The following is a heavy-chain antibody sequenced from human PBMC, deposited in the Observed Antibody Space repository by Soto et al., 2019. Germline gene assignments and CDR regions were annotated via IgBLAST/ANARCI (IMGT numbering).Heavy chain of an antibody. V-gene: IGHV1-69*06. Sequence: SVKVSCKASGGTFSSYAISWVRQAPGQGLEWMGGIIPTFGTANYAQKFQGRVTITADKSTSTAYMELSSLRSEDTAVYYCARDPYYYDSSGYYYGYYFDYWGQGTLVTVSS. CDR2: IIPTFGTA. CDR3: ARDPYYYDSSGYYYGYYFDY. CDR1: GGTFSSYA. D-gene: IGHD3-22*01. J-gene: IGHJ4*02.